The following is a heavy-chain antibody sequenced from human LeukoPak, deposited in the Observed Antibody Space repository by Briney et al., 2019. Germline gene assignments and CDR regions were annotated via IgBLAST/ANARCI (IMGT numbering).Heavy chain of an antibody. CDR3: ARVGNSGSYVSPFDY. D-gene: IGHD1-26*01. J-gene: IGHJ4*02. CDR1: GFIFSDYY. Sequence: GGSLRLSCAASGFIFSDYYMSWIRQAPGKGLEWVSYISGSSRIYTNYADSVKGRFTISRDNAKNSLYLQMNSLRAEDTAVYYCARVGNSGSYVSPFDYWGQGTLVTVSS. CDR2: ISGSSRIYT. V-gene: IGHV3-11*06.